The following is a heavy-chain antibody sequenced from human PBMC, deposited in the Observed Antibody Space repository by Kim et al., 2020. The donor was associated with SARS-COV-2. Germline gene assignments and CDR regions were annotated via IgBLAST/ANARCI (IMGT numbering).Heavy chain of an antibody. D-gene: IGHD5-12*01. Sequence: YAGAVKGRFTNARDNAKNSLYLQMNSLRAEDTAVYYCARDGGYSGYGLDVWGQGTTVTVSS. CDR3: ARDGGYSGYGLDV. V-gene: IGHV3-48*03. J-gene: IGHJ6*02.